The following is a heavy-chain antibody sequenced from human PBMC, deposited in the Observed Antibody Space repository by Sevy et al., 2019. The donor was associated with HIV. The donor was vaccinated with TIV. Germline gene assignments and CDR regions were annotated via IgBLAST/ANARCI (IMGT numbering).Heavy chain of an antibody. D-gene: IGHD1-26*01. J-gene: IGHJ4*02. CDR2: ISGSGGST. CDR3: ARSVGATHLDY. CDR1: GFTFSSYA. Sequence: GGSLRLSCAASGFTFSSYAMTWVRQAPGKGLEWVSGISGSGGSTYYADSVKGRFSVSRANSKNTLYLQMNSLRAEDTTVYYCARSVGATHLDYWGQGTLVTVSS. V-gene: IGHV3-23*01.